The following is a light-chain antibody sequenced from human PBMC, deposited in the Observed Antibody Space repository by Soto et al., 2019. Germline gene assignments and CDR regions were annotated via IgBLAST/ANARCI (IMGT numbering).Light chain of an antibody. V-gene: IGKV1-39*01. Sequence: DIQITQSPSSLSASVGDGVTITCRASQSISSYLNWYQQKPGKAPKLLIYAASSLQSGVPSRFSGSGSGTDFTLTISSLQPEDFATYYCQQSYSTPPTFGQGTRLEIK. CDR2: AAS. CDR3: QQSYSTPPT. CDR1: QSISSY. J-gene: IGKJ5*01.